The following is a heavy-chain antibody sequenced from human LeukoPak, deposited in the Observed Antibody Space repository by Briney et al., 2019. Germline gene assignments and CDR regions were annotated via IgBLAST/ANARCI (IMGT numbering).Heavy chain of an antibody. D-gene: IGHD5-18*01. CDR3: AKARLGYSYDGFDY. CDR1: GFTFSSYG. V-gene: IGHV3-30*02. Sequence: GGSLRLSCAASGFTFSSYGMHWVRQAPGKGLEWVAFIRYDGSNKYYADSVKGRFTISRDNSKNTLYLQMNSLRPEDTAVYYCAKARLGYSYDGFDYWGQGTLVTVSS. CDR2: IRYDGSNK. J-gene: IGHJ4*02.